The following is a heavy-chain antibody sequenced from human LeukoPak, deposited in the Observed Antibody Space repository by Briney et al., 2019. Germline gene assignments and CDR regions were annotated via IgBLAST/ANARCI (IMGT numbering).Heavy chain of an antibody. J-gene: IGHJ6*03. CDR2: IYYSGST. CDR3: MVRETKTYYYYYMDV. D-gene: IGHD3-10*01. V-gene: IGHV4-39*01. CDR1: GDSISTSSSY. Sequence: PSETLSLTCSVSGDSISTSSSYWGWIRQPPGKGLEWIGSIYYSGSTYYNPSLKSRVTISVDTSKNQFSLKLSSVTAADTAVYYCMVRETKTYYYYYMDVWGKGTTVTISS.